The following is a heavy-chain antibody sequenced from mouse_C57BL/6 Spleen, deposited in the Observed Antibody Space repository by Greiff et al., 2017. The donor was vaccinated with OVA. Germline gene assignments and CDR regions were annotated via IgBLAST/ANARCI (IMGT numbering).Heavy chain of an antibody. J-gene: IGHJ2*01. D-gene: IGHD4-1*02. CDR1: GYAFSSYW. V-gene: IGHV1-80*01. Sequence: QVHVKQSGAELVKPGASVKISCKASGYAFSSYWMNWVKQRPGKGLEWIGQIYPGDGDTNYNGKFKGKATLTADKSSSTAYMQLSSLTSEDSAVYFCAREGQLGRGYFDYWGQGTTLTVSS. CDR2: IYPGDGDT. CDR3: AREGQLGRGYFDY.